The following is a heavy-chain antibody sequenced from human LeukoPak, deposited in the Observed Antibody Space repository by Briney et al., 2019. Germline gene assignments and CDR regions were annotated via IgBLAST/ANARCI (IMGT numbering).Heavy chain of an antibody. Sequence: GASVKVSCKASGYTFTGYYIHYVRQALGQGLEWMGWINPNTGDTKYAQKFQGRVTMTRDTSISTAYMELSRLRSDDTTVYYCARQSLRNFDYWGQGTLVTGSS. CDR1: GYTFTGYY. CDR3: ARQSLRNFDY. J-gene: IGHJ4*02. V-gene: IGHV1-2*02. D-gene: IGHD5/OR15-5a*01. CDR2: INPNTGDT.